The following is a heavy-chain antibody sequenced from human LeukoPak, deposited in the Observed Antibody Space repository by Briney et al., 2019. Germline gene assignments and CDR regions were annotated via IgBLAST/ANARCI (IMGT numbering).Heavy chain of an antibody. CDR1: GFAFSNYA. Sequence: GGSLRLSCAASGFAFSNYAMHWVRQAPGKGLEYVSAITSNGGSTYYADSVKGRFTISRDNSKSTLYLHMGSLRAEDMAVYYCARVCSTTTCYPATDYWGQGTLVTVSS. CDR2: ITSNGGST. CDR3: ARVCSTTTCYPATDY. J-gene: IGHJ4*02. V-gene: IGHV3-64*02. D-gene: IGHD2-2*01.